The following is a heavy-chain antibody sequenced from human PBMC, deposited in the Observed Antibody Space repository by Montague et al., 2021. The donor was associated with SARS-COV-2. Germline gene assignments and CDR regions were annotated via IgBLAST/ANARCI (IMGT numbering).Heavy chain of an antibody. CDR3: ARLNGWGVVFSDALPRKNCDFDV. J-gene: IGHJ2*01. D-gene: IGHD6-19*01. CDR1: GGSFSDYY. CDR2: TDHSGTT. V-gene: IGHV4-34*01. Sequence: SETLSLTCAVYGGSFSDYYWSWIRQPPGPGLEWIGETDHSGTTNYNPYLKSRLRISVDASKNQFSLTLTSVTAADTAVYYCARLNGWGVVFSDALPRKNCDFDVWGRGTLVTVAS.